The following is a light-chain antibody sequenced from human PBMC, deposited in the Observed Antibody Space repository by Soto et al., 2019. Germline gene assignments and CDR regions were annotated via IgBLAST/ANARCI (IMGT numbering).Light chain of an antibody. CDR2: DAS. V-gene: IGKV1-5*01. CDR1: QSISSR. CDR3: QQYNSYSLT. J-gene: IGKJ4*01. Sequence: DIQMTQSPSTLSASVGDRVTITCRASQSISSRLAWYQQKPGKAPKLPIYDASNLESGVPSRFSGSGSGTEFTLTISSLQPDDFATYYCQQYNSYSLTFGGGTKVEIK.